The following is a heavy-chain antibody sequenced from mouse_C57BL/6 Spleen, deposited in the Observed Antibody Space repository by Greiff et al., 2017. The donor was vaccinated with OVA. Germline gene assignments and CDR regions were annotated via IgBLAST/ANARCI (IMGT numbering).Heavy chain of an antibody. CDR1: GYTFTSYW. CDR2: INPSSGYT. CDR3: ARSDYGSTSYAMDY. J-gene: IGHJ4*01. Sequence: QVQLQQSGAELAKPGASVKLSCKASGYTFTSYWMHWVKQRPGQGLEWIGYINPSSGYTKYNQKFKDKATLTATKSSSTAYMQLSSLTYEDSAVYYCARSDYGSTSYAMDYWGQGTSVTVSS. D-gene: IGHD1-1*01. V-gene: IGHV1-7*01.